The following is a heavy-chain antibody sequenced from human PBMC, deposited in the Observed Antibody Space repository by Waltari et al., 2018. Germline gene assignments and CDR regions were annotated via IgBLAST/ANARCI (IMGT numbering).Heavy chain of an antibody. CDR2: IYTSGST. Sequence: QVQLQESGPGLVKPSETLSLTCTVSGVSISSYYWSWIRQPAGEGLEWIGRIYTSGSTDYNPSVKSRVAMSVDKSRNQFSLKLSSVTAADTAVYYCARHPNRYFDLWGRGTLVTVSS. V-gene: IGHV4-4*07. CDR3: ARHPNRYFDL. J-gene: IGHJ2*01. CDR1: GVSISSYY.